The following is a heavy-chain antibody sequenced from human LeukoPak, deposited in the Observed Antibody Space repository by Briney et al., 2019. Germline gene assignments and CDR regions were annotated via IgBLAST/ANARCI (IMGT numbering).Heavy chain of an antibody. Sequence: SETLSLTCAVYGGSFSGYYWSWIRQPPGKGLEWIGEINHSGSTNYNPALKSRVTISVDTSKNQFSLKLSSVTAADTAVYYCARRSQAARPPSYYYYYMDVWGKGTTVTVSS. V-gene: IGHV4-34*01. CDR1: GGSFSGYY. CDR2: INHSGST. CDR3: ARRSQAARPPSYYYYYMDV. J-gene: IGHJ6*03. D-gene: IGHD6-6*01.